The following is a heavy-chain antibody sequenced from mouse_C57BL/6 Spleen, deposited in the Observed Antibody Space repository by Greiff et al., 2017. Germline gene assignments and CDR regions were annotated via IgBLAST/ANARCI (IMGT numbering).Heavy chain of an antibody. Sequence: VQLQQSGTVLARPGASVKMSCKTSGYTFTSYWMHWVKQRPGQGLEWIGAIYPGNSDTSYNQKFKGKAKLTAVTSASTAYMELSSLTNEDSAVYYCTREEAIYYGTAGFAYWGQGTLVTVSA. D-gene: IGHD2-1*01. CDR1: GYTFTSYW. J-gene: IGHJ3*01. V-gene: IGHV1-5*01. CDR3: TREEAIYYGTAGFAY. CDR2: IYPGNSDT.